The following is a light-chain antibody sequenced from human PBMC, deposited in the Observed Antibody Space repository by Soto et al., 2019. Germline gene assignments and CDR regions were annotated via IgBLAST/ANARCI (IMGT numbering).Light chain of an antibody. J-gene: IGKJ1*01. CDR2: GAS. Sequence: EIVMTQSPATLSVSPGERVTLSCRASQSVGSNLAWYQQKPGQTPRLLVFGASTRATGIPARFSGSGSATEFTLTIRSLQSEDFAVYCRQQYKDWRTFGQGTKAEIK. CDR3: QQYKDWRT. V-gene: IGKV3-15*01. CDR1: QSVGSN.